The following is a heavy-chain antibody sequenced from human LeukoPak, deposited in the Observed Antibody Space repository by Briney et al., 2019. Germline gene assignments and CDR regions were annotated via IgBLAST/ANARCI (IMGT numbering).Heavy chain of an antibody. CDR1: GGTFSSYA. V-gene: IGHV1-69*01. D-gene: IGHD2-2*01. CDR2: IIPIFGTA. CDR3: ASRLYCSNTRCRNFPFAY. Sequence: SVKVSCKASGGTFSSYAINWVRQAPGQGLEWMGGIIPIFGTANYAQKFQDRVTITADESTSTAYMVLSSLRSEDTAIYYCASRLYCSNTRCRNFPFAYWGQGTLVTVSS. J-gene: IGHJ4*02.